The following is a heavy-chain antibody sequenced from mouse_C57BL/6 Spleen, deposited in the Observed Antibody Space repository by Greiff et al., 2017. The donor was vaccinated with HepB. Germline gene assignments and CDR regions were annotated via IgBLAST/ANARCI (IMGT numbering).Heavy chain of an antibody. CDR1: GYTFTNYW. D-gene: IGHD2-4*01. CDR3: ARERASYDHDYAMDY. J-gene: IGHJ4*01. CDR2: IYPGGGYT. V-gene: IGHV1-63*01. Sequence: QVQLKESGAELVRPGTSVKMSCKASGYTFTNYWIGWAKQRPGHGLEWIGDIYPGGGYTNYNEKFKGKATLTADKSSSTAYMQFSSLTSEDSAIYYCARERASYDHDYAMDYWGQGTSVTVSS.